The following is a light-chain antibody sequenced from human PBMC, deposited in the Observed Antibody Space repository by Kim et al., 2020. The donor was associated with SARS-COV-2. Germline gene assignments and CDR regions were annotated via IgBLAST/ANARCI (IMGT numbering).Light chain of an antibody. Sequence: GKRATITCSGSSPNIGSNTVNWYQQLQGTAPKLLTYSNNHRPSGVPDRFSGSKSGTSASLAISGLQSEDEADYYCAAWDDSLNGWVFGGGTKLTVL. V-gene: IGLV1-44*01. CDR2: SNN. CDR3: AAWDDSLNGWV. J-gene: IGLJ3*02. CDR1: SPNIGSNT.